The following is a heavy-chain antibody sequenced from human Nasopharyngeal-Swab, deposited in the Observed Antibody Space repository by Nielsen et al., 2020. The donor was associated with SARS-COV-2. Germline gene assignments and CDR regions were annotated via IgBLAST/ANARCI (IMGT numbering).Heavy chain of an antibody. V-gene: IGHV4-34*01. CDR1: GGSFSGYY. Sequence: SETLSLTCAAYGGSFSGYYWSWIRQPPGKGLEWIGEINHSGSTNYNPSLKSRVTISVDTSKNQFSLKLSSVTAADTAVYYCARGGPRIAAAGTGFDYWGQGTLVTVSS. CDR3: ARGGPRIAAAGTGFDY. CDR2: INHSGST. D-gene: IGHD6-13*01. J-gene: IGHJ4*02.